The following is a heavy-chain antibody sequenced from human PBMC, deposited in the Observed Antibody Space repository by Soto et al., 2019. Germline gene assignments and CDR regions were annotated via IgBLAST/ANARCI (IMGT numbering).Heavy chain of an antibody. CDR3: ATDRQYGSATFDH. V-gene: IGHV3-21*01. Sequence: EVQLVESGGVLDEPGGSRRLSCAASGFAFSIYSMIWVRQAPGRGLEWVSSISTAGTYIFYADSVKGRVTISRDDARNSVYRQMNSLRGEDTAVYFCATDRQYGSATFDHWGRGTLVTLSS. CDR1: GFAFSIYS. J-gene: IGHJ5*02. D-gene: IGHD6-19*01. CDR2: ISTAGTYI.